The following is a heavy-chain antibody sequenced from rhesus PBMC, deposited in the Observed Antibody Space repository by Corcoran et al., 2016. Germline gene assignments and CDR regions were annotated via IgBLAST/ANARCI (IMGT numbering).Heavy chain of an antibody. CDR2: ITDSGST. V-gene: IGHV4-122*02. CDR3: VRSGSGWAFDY. D-gene: IGHD6-31*01. J-gene: IGHJ4*01. Sequence: QVQLQASGPRLVKPSETLSLSCAVSGGSFSSGSSSWSWIRPPPGKGVEWIGYITDSGSTSYNPSLKSRLTISRDTSKNHFSLILNAVTAADTAVYYCVRSGSGWAFDYWGQGVLVTVSS. CDR1: GGSFSSGSSS.